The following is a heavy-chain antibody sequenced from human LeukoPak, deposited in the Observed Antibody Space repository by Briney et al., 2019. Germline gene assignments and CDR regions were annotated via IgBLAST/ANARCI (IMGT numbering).Heavy chain of an antibody. CDR3: ARDLSSGWYYFDY. D-gene: IGHD6-19*01. V-gene: IGHV3-21*01. J-gene: IGHJ4*02. CDR2: ITSGGVNT. CDR1: GFTFSSYT. Sequence: GGSLRLSCAASGFTFSSYTMNWVRQAPWKGLEWVSSITSGGVNTYYATSVKGRFTISRDNAKNSLYLQMYSLRAEDTAVYYCARDLSSGWYYFDYWGQGTLVTVSS.